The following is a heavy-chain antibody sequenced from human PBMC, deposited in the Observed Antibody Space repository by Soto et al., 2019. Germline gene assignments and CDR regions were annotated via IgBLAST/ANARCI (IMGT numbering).Heavy chain of an antibody. CDR3: VRDRALYGTGPHFDY. CDR2: INSDGSST. V-gene: IGHV3-74*01. J-gene: IGHJ4*02. CDR1: GFTINNYW. D-gene: IGHD2-8*01. Sequence: EVQLVESGGGLVQPGGSLRLSCAASGFTINNYWMHWVRQVPGKGLEWVSRINSDGSSTSYADSVRGRFTISRDNAKNTLYLQMNSLRVEDTAVYYCVRDRALYGTGPHFDYWGQGTLLTVPS.